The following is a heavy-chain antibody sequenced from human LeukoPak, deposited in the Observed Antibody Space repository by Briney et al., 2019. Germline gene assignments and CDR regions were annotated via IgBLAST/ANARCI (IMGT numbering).Heavy chain of an antibody. CDR2: INHSGIT. CDR3: ARDLNWETY. CDR1: GGSFSGYY. Sequence: SETLSLTCAVYGGSFSGYYWSWIRQPPGKGLEWIGEINHSGITKYNPSLKSRVTISVDTSKNQFSLKLSSVTAADTAVYYCARDLNWETYWGQGTLVSVSS. D-gene: IGHD7-27*01. J-gene: IGHJ4*02. V-gene: IGHV4-34*01.